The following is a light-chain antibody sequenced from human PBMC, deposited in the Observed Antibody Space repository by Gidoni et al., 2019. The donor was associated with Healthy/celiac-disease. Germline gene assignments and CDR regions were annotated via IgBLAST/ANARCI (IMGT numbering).Light chain of an antibody. CDR2: WAS. Sequence: DIVMTQSPDSLAVSLGERATINCKSSQSVLYSSNNKNYLAWYQQKPGQPPKLLIYWASTRESGVLDRFSGSGSGTDFTLTISSLQAEDVAVYYCQQYYSLYTFGQGTKLEIK. CDR3: QQYYSLYT. J-gene: IGKJ2*01. CDR1: QSVLYSSNNKNY. V-gene: IGKV4-1*01.